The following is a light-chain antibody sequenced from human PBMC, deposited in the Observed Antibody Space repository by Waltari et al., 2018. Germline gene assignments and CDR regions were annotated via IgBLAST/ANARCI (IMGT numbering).Light chain of an antibody. CDR3: QQYYHWVA. J-gene: IGKJ4*01. V-gene: IGKV3-15*01. CDR1: ESVSSN. Sequence: EIVMTQSPATLSVSPGERATLSCRASESVSSNVAWYQQKPGQAPRLLIYGASTRATGVPAKFRGSGSGTDVTLTISSLQSEDFAGYYCQQYYHWVAFGGGTWVQIK. CDR2: GAS.